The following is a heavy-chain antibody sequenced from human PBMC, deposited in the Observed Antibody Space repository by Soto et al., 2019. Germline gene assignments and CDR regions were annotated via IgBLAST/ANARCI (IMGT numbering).Heavy chain of an antibody. V-gene: IGHV1-18*01. CDR1: GYTFTSYG. J-gene: IGHJ5*02. Sequence: QVQLVQSGAEVKKPGASVKVSCKASGYTFTSYGISWVRQAPGQGLEWMGWISAYNGNTNYAQKLQGRVTMTTDTSTSTAYMELRSLRPDDTAVYYCARGLYYDFWSGYSAFDPWGQGTLVTVSS. CDR2: ISAYNGNT. CDR3: ARGLYYDFWSGYSAFDP. D-gene: IGHD3-3*01.